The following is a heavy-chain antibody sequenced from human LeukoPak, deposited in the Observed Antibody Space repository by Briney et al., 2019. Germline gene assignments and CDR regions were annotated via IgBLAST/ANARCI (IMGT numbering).Heavy chain of an antibody. V-gene: IGHV4-61*02. CDR2: IYTSGST. J-gene: IGHJ4*02. Sequence: SETLSLTCTVSGGSISSGSYYWSWIRQPAGKGLEWIGRIYTSGSTNYNPSLKSRVTISVDTSKNQFSLKLSSVTAADTAVYYCARLQRQSLDYYDSSGYHYYFDYWGQGTLVTVSS. CDR1: GGSISSGSYY. CDR3: ARLQRQSLDYYDSSGYHYYFDY. D-gene: IGHD3-22*01.